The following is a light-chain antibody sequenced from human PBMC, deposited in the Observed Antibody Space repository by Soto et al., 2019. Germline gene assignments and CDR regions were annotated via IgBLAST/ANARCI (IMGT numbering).Light chain of an antibody. CDR1: QSVTSTY. CDR2: GAS. V-gene: IGKV3-20*01. J-gene: IGKJ5*01. Sequence: EIVLTQSPGTLSLPPGERATLSCRASQSVTSTYLAWYQQQPGQAPRLLIYGASSRATGIPDRFSGSGSGTDFTLTISRLEPEDFAVYYCQQYGNSPITFGQGTRLEIK. CDR3: QQYGNSPIT.